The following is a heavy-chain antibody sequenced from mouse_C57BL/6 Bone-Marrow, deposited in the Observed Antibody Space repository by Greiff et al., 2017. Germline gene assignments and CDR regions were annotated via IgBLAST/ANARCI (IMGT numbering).Heavy chain of an antibody. CDR3: ARDSSGYLYAMDY. V-gene: IGHV1-81*01. Sequence: VQLQQSGAELARPGASVKLSCKASGYTFTSYGISWVKQRTGQGLEWIGEIYPRSGNTYYNEKFKGKATLTADKSSSTAYLELRSLTSEDSAVYFCARDSSGYLYAMDYWGQGTSVTVSS. D-gene: IGHD3-2*02. J-gene: IGHJ4*01. CDR2: IYPRSGNT. CDR1: GYTFTSYG.